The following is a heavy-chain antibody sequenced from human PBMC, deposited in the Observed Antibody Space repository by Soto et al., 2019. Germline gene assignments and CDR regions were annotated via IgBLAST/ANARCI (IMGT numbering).Heavy chain of an antibody. J-gene: IGHJ4*02. D-gene: IGHD3-9*01. Sequence: PSETLSLTCTVSGGSISSGGYYWSWIRQHPGKGLERIGYIYYSGSTYYNPSLKSRVTISVDTSKNQFSLKLSSVTAADTAVYYCARAVWDILTVVYWGQGTLVTVPQ. CDR1: GGSISSGGYY. V-gene: IGHV4-31*03. CDR2: IYYSGST. CDR3: ARAVWDILTVVY.